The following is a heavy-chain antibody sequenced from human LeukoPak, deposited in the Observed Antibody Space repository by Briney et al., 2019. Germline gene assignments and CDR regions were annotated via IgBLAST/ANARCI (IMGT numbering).Heavy chain of an antibody. D-gene: IGHD3-16*01. Sequence: ASVKVSCKASGYTFTDFDINWVRQAPGQGLEWMGWMNPNSGNTVYAQKFRGRVTMTRDTSINTARMELTSLTSEDTAVYYCARALDRSYYYVYLSWGQGTLITVSS. J-gene: IGHJ4*02. CDR1: GYTFTDFD. CDR3: ARALDRSYYYVYLS. CDR2: MNPNSGNT. V-gene: IGHV1-8*01.